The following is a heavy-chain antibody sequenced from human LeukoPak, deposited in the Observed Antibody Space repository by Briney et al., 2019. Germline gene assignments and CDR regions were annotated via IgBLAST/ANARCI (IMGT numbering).Heavy chain of an antibody. CDR2: INHSGYT. J-gene: IGHJ4*02. CDR3: TRMTTGHDY. CDR1: GVSFNDYY. V-gene: IGHV4-34*01. D-gene: IGHD4-17*01. Sequence: SETLSLTCAVSGVSFNDYYWSWVRLTPGKGLEWIGEINHSGYTNDSPSLKSRVTLSIDTSRKQFSLNLRSVTVADTGIYYCTRMTTGHDYWGQGTLVTVSS.